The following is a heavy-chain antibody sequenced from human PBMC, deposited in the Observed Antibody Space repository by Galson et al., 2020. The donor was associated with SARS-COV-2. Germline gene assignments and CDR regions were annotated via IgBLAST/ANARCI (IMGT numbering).Heavy chain of an antibody. CDR3: ARDEGTHYDFWSGVYNNWFDP. D-gene: IGHD3-3*01. J-gene: IGHJ5*02. CDR1: GFTFSSYG. V-gene: IGHV3-48*01. Sequence: GESLKISCAASGFTFSSYGMHWVRQAPGKGLEWVSYISSTSSIYYADSVRGRFTISRDNAKNSLYLQMNSLRAEDTAMYYCARDEGTHYDFWSGVYNNWFDPWGQGTLVTVSS. CDR2: ISSTSSI.